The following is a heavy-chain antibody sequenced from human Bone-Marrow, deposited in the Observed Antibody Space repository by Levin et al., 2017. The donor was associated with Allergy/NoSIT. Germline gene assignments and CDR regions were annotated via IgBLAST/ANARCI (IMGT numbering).Heavy chain of an antibody. CDR3: ARGRLVYYDNTSYCKGYFDY. J-gene: IGHJ4*02. CDR1: GDFISSGGYY. Sequence: SQTLSLTCTVSGDFISSGGYYWNWIRQRPGKGLEWIGYIYYSGITYYNPSLKSRITISVDTSKNQFSLKLSSVTAADTAVYFCARGRLVYYDNTSYCKGYFDYWGQGTLVPVSS. CDR2: IYYSGIT. V-gene: IGHV4-31*03. D-gene: IGHD3-22*01.